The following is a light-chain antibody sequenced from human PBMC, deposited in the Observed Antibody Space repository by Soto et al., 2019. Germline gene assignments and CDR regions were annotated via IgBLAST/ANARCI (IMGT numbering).Light chain of an antibody. CDR3: QQYNSYSQT. J-gene: IGKJ1*01. CDR2: DAS. Sequence: DIQMTQSPSTLSASLGDRVTITCRASQNIESWLAWYQQTPGKAPKLLIYDASTLQTGVPSRFSGSGSGTEFTLTISSLQPDDFATYYYQQYNSYSQTFGQGTKVDIK. CDR1: QNIESW. V-gene: IGKV1-5*01.